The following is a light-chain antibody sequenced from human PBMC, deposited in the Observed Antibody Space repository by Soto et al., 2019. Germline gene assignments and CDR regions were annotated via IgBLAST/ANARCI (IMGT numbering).Light chain of an antibody. Sequence: QSVLTQPPSVSGAPGQRVTISCIGATSDVHWYQHFPGTAPKLLIYGNNNRPSGVPDRFSGSRYGTSASMPMTGVQAEDEADYHCAGWGDSLTAHVFGVGTKVTVL. CDR1: TSD. CDR3: AGWGDSLTAHV. V-gene: IGLV1-40*01. CDR2: GNN. J-gene: IGLJ1*01.